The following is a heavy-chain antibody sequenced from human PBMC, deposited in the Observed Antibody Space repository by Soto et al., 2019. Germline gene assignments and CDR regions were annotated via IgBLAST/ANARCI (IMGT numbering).Heavy chain of an antibody. CDR2: INPSFGRA. Sequence: GASVKVSCKASGYTFTSYYIHCVRQAPGQGLEWMGMINPSFGRANYAQKFQGRVTITADESTSTAYMELSSLRSEDTAVYYCAGVSSSARDAFDIWGQGTMVTVSS. CDR1: GYTFTSYY. J-gene: IGHJ3*02. CDR3: AGVSSSARDAFDI. V-gene: IGHV1-69*13. D-gene: IGHD6-6*01.